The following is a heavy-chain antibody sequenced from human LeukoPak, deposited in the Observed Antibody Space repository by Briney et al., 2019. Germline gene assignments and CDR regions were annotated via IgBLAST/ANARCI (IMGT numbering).Heavy chain of an antibody. J-gene: IGHJ4*02. D-gene: IGHD2-2*01. Sequence: GGSLRLSCSASGFSFSNYAMSWVRQAPGKGLEWVSGISAGGGTTNYADSVKGRFTISRDNSKKTLFLQMNSLKAGDTAIYYCAKVGYQLLYYFDSWGQGSLVTVSS. V-gene: IGHV3-23*01. CDR3: AKVGYQLLYYFDS. CDR2: ISAGGGTT. CDR1: GFSFSNYA.